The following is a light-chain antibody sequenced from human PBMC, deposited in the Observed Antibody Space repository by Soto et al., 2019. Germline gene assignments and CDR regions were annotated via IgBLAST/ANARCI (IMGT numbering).Light chain of an antibody. J-gene: IGKJ5*01. CDR3: QQTYSTLSIT. V-gene: IGKV1-39*01. CDR2: AAS. Sequence: DIQMTQSPSSLSASVGDRVTITCRASESIARHLNWYQQKPGKAPKLLIYAASSLQNGVPSRFRGGGSGTDFTLTMSNLPPEDFATYYCQQTYSTLSITFGQGTRLEIK. CDR1: ESIARH.